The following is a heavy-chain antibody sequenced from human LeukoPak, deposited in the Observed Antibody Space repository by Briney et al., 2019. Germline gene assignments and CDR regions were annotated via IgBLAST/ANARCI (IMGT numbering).Heavy chain of an antibody. CDR1: GFTFGSYW. CDR2: VNLDGRST. CDR3: VRVGYCSSSTCRNYFDY. J-gene: IGHJ4*02. Sequence: GGSLRLSCAASGFTFGSYWMHWVRQVPGKGLMWVARVNLDGRSTSYAESVKGRFTISRDNAKFTVYLQMNSLRAEDTAVYYCVRVGYCSSSTCRNYFDYWGQGTLVTVSS. D-gene: IGHD2-2*01. V-gene: IGHV3-74*01.